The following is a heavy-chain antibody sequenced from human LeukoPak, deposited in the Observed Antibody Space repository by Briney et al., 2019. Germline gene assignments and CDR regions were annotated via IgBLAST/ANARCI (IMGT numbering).Heavy chain of an antibody. J-gene: IGHJ4*02. D-gene: IGHD1-14*01. Sequence: NPSQTLSLTCTVSGGSISSGSYYWSWIRQPAGKGLEWIGRIYTSGSTYYNPSLKSRVTISVDTSKDQFSLKLSSVTAADTAVYYCARDAPGPGVYFDYWGQGTLVTVSS. V-gene: IGHV4-61*02. CDR1: GGSISSGSYY. CDR2: IYTSGST. CDR3: ARDAPGPGVYFDY.